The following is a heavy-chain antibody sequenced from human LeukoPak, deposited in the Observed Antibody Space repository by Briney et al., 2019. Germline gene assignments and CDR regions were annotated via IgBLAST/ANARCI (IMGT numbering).Heavy chain of an antibody. Sequence: PSGTLSLTCTVSGGSISSYYWNWIRQPPGKGLEWIGYIYYSGSTNYNPSLKSRVTISVDTSKNQFSLKLSSVTAADTAVYYCARDFGGYGFDYWGQGTLVTVSS. D-gene: IGHD3-22*01. V-gene: IGHV4-59*01. CDR2: IYYSGST. J-gene: IGHJ4*02. CDR3: ARDFGGYGFDY. CDR1: GGSISSYY.